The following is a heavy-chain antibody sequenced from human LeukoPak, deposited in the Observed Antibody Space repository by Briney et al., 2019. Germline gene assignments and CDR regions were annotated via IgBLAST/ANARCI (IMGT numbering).Heavy chain of an antibody. CDR3: TTESDYANAFDI. J-gene: IGHJ3*02. Sequence: GGSLRLTCAASRFTFSSYAISWVRQAPGKGLEWVGRIKSKTDGGTTDYAAPVKGRFTISRDDSKNTLYLQMNSLKTEDTAVYYCTTESDYANAFDIWGQGTMVTVSS. CDR1: RFTFSSYA. V-gene: IGHV3-15*01. D-gene: IGHD4-17*01. CDR2: IKSKTDGGTT.